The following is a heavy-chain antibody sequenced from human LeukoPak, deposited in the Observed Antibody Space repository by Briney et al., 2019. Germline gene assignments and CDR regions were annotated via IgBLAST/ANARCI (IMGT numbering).Heavy chain of an antibody. D-gene: IGHD5-18*01. CDR2: ISSSSSYI. CDR1: GCSFTDYP. J-gene: IGHJ4*02. CDR3: ALRGYSYGFDY. V-gene: IGHV3-21*01. Sequence: GGSLRLSCATSGCSFTDYPMNWVRQAPGKGLEWVSSISSSSSYIYYADSVKGRFTISRDNAKNSLYLQMNSLRAEDTAVYYCALRGYSYGFDYWGQGTLVTVSS.